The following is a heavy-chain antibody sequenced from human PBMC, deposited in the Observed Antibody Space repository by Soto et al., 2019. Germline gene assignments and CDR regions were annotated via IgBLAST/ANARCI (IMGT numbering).Heavy chain of an antibody. CDR3: ARERDCGDPFDY. D-gene: IGHD4-17*01. V-gene: IGHV3-53*01. CDR1: GFTVSRNY. J-gene: IGHJ4*02. CDR2: IYSGGST. Sequence: EVQLVESGGGLIQPGGSLRLSCAASGFTVSRNYLSWVLQDPGKGLEWGSGIYSGGSTYYADSVKGRFTISRDNSKNTLYLQMNSLRAADTAVYYCARERDCGDPFDYWGQGTLVTVS.